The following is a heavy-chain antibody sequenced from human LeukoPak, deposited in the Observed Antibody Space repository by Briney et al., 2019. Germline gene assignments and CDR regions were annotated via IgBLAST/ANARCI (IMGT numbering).Heavy chain of an antibody. J-gene: IGHJ4*02. CDR3: ARGAYYDSSGYLSYYFDY. CDR2: IYYSGST. D-gene: IGHD3-22*01. V-gene: IGHV4-59*08. CDR1: GGSISSYY. Sequence: SETLSLTCTVSGGSISSYYWSWIRQPPGKGLEWIGYIYYSGSTNYNPSLKSRVTISVDTSKNQFSLKLSSVTAADTAVYYCARGAYYDSSGYLSYYFDYWGQGTLVTVSS.